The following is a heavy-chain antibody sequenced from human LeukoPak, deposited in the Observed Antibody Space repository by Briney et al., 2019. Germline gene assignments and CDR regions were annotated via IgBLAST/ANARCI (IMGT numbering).Heavy chain of an antibody. J-gene: IGHJ4*02. V-gene: IGHV3-53*01. CDR1: GFTVSSNY. D-gene: IGHD1-1*01. Sequence: GGSLRLSCAASGFTVSSNYMSWVRQAPGKGLEWASVIYSGGSTYYADSVKGRFTISRDNSKNTLYLQMNSLRAEDTAVYYGARVGVRDGFDYWVQGTLVTVSS. CDR2: IYSGGST. CDR3: ARVGVRDGFDY.